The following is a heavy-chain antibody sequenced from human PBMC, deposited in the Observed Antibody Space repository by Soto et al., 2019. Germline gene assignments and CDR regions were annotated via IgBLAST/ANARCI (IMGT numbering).Heavy chain of an antibody. V-gene: IGHV4-59*01. CDR3: ARGIDY. J-gene: IGHJ4*02. Sequence: QVQLQESGPGLVKPSETLSLTCTVSGGSISSYYWSWIRQPPGKGLEWIGYIYYSGSTNYNPHLKSRVTISIDTSKNQFSLKLSSVTAADTAVYYCARGIDYWGQGTLVTVSS. CDR1: GGSISSYY. CDR2: IYYSGST.